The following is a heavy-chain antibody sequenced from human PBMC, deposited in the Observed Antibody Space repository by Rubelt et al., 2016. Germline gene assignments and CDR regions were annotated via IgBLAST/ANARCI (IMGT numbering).Heavy chain of an antibody. CDR3: ARQVPYGDIVVVPAHFDY. V-gene: IGHV4-59*08. D-gene: IGHD2-2*01. CDR2: IYYSGST. J-gene: IGHJ4*02. CDR1: GGSISSYY. Sequence: QVQLQESGPGLVKPSETLSLTCTVSGGSISSYYWSWIRQPPGKGLEWIGYIYYSGSTNYNPSLKSRVTISVDTSKNQFSLKLSSVTAADTAVYYCARQVPYGDIVVVPAHFDYWGQGTLVTVSS.